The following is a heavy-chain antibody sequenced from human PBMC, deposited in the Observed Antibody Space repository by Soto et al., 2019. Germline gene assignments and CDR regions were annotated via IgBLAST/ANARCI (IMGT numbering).Heavy chain of an antibody. Sequence: GGSLRLSCAASGFTFSSYWMSWVRQAPGKGLEWVANIKQDGSEKYYVDSVKGRFTISRDNAKNSLYLQMNSLRAEDTAVYYCARTLRFLEWLPEAFDYWGQGTLVTVSS. CDR3: ARTLRFLEWLPEAFDY. CDR1: GFTFSSYW. D-gene: IGHD3-3*01. V-gene: IGHV3-7*05. J-gene: IGHJ4*02. CDR2: IKQDGSEK.